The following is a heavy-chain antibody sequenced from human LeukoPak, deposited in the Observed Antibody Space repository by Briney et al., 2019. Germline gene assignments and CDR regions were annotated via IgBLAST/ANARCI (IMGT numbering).Heavy chain of an antibody. Sequence: GGSLRLSCAASGFSFSSCEMNWVRQAPGKGLEWVSYISSSGSTIYYADSVKGRFTISRDNAKNSLYLQMNSLRAEDTAVYYCAREGYCSSTSCPTGFDYWGQGTLVTVSS. CDR3: AREGYCSSTSCPTGFDY. D-gene: IGHD2-2*01. V-gene: IGHV3-48*03. CDR2: ISSSGSTI. J-gene: IGHJ4*02. CDR1: GFSFSSCE.